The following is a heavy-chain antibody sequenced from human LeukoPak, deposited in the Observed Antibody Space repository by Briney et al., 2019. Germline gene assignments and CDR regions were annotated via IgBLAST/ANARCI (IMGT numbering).Heavy chain of an antibody. D-gene: IGHD3-16*02. J-gene: IGHJ4*01. V-gene: IGHV4-59*11. CDR2: VYDIGST. Sequence: SETLSLTCTVSGGSIGSHYWTWIRQTPGKGLEWIGYVYDIGSTKYNPSLKSRVTISVDTSKNQFSLRLSSVTAADTAVYYCARGLYDYVWGSYRSDPYFDYWGQGTLVTVSS. CDR1: GGSIGSHY. CDR3: ARGLYDYVWGSYRSDPYFDY.